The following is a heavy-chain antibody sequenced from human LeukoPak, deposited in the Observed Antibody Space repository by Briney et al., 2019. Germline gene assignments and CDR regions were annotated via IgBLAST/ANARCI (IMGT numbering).Heavy chain of an antibody. D-gene: IGHD6-25*01. J-gene: IGHJ3*02. Sequence: SETLSLTCAVYGGSLSGYYWSWIRQPPGKGLEWIGEINHSGSTNYNPSLKSRVTISVDTSKNQFSLKLSSVTAADTAVYYCARAGRLTFDIWGQGTMVTVSS. V-gene: IGHV4-34*01. CDR1: GGSLSGYY. CDR2: INHSGST. CDR3: ARAGRLTFDI.